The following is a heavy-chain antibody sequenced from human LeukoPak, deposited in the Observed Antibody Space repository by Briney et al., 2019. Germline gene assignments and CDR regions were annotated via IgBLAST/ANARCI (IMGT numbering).Heavy chain of an antibody. CDR1: GGSISSGDYY. D-gene: IGHD3-3*02. V-gene: IGHV4-61*08. CDR2: IYHSGST. Sequence: SETLSLTCTVSGGSISSGDYYWSWIRQPPGKGLEWIGYIYHSGSTNYNPSLQSRVTISVDTSKSQFSLNLSSLTAADTAVYYCARGGDSKHLVNWGQGTLVTVSS. J-gene: IGHJ4*02. CDR3: ARGGDSKHLVN.